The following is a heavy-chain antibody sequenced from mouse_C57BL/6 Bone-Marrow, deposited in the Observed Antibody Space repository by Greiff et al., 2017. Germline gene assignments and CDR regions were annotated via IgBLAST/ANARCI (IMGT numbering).Heavy chain of an antibody. J-gene: IGHJ2*01. CDR3: TVGGKGY. CDR1: GYTFTDYE. CDR2: IDPETGGT. D-gene: IGHD1-3*01. V-gene: IGHV1-15*01. Sequence: QVQLQQSGAELVRPGASVTLSCKASGYTFTDYEMPWVKQTPVHGLEWIGAIDPETGGTAYNQKFKGKAILTADKSSSTAYMELRSLTSEDSAVYYCTVGGKGYWGQGTTLTVSS.